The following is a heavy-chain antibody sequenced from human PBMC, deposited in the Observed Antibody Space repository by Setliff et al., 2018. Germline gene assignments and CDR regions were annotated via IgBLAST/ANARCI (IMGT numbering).Heavy chain of an antibody. V-gene: IGHV4-39*07. Sequence: SETLSLTCTVSGGSISSSSYYWGWIRQPPGKGLEWTGSIYYSGSTYYNPSLKSRVTISVDTSKNQFSLKLSSVTAADTAVYYCASGLNWLSSTEFDYWGQGTLVTVSS. J-gene: IGHJ4*02. CDR2: IYYSGST. CDR1: GGSISSSSYY. CDR3: ASGLNWLSSTEFDY. D-gene: IGHD1-20*01.